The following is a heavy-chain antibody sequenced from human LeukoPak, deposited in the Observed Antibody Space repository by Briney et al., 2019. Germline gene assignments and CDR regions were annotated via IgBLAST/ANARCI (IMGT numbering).Heavy chain of an antibody. CDR1: GFTFSRYG. V-gene: IGHV3-30*02. J-gene: IGHJ4*02. D-gene: IGHD3-16*01. CDR3: AKGPHSWGLFDS. CDR2: IRDDGSTR. Sequence: GGSLRLSCAASGFTFSRYGLHWVRQAPGKGLGWVAFIRDDGSTRYYADSVKGRFTVSRDNPKNTLYLQMDSLRTEDTAVYYCAKGPHSWGLFDSWGQGTLVTVSS.